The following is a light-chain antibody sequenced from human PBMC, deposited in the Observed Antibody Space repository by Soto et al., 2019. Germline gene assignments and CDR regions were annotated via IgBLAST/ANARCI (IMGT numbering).Light chain of an antibody. V-gene: IGLV2-11*01. J-gene: IGLJ1*01. CDR1: SRDVGAYNY. CDR3: CSYAGSYTHYV. CDR2: DVS. Sequence: QSALTQPRSVSGSPGQSVTISCTGTSRDVGAYNYVSWYQQHPGKAPKLMIYDVSIRPSGVPDRFSGSKSGNTASLTISGLQAEDEADYYCCSYAGSYTHYVFGTGTKLTVL.